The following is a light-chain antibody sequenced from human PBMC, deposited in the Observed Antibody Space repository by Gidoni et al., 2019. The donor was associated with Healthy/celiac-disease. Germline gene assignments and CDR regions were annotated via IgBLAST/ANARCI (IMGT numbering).Light chain of an antibody. V-gene: IGLV2-14*01. CDR1: SSAVGGYNY. J-gene: IGLJ3*02. CDR2: EFS. CDR3: SSYTSSSTPCV. Sequence: SALPQPASVSGSPGQSITISCTGTSSAVGGYNYVSWYQQHPGKAPKLMIYEFSNRPSGVSNRFSGSKSGNTASLTIAGLQAEDEADYYCSSYTSSSTPCVFGGGTKLTVL.